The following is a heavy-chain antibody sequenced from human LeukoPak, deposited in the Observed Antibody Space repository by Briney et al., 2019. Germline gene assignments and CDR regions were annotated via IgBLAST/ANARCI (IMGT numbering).Heavy chain of an antibody. CDR3: ARVMEYQLLWYDY. CDR2: IYYSGST. Sequence: SETLSLTCTVSGGSISSSSYYWGWIRQPPGKGLEWIGSIYYSGSTYYNPSLKSRVTISVDTSKNQFSLKLSSVTAADTAVYYCARVMEYQLLWYDYWGQGTLVTVSS. J-gene: IGHJ4*02. CDR1: GGSISSSSYY. D-gene: IGHD2-2*01. V-gene: IGHV4-39*01.